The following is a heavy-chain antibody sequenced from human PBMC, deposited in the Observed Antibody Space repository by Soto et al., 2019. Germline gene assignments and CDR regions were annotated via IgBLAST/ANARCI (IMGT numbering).Heavy chain of an antibody. CDR2: IYWDDDK. J-gene: IGHJ4*02. V-gene: IGHV2-5*02. Sequence: QITLKDSGPTVVKPTQTLTLTCSLSGFSITTNEVSVGWIRQPPGKALEWLALIYWDDDKRYSPSLKDRLTITKDTSKNQVVLTMTHMDPWDTATYYCAHRDGARFYFDYWGQGNLVTVTS. CDR1: GFSITTNEVS. CDR3: AHRDGARFYFDY.